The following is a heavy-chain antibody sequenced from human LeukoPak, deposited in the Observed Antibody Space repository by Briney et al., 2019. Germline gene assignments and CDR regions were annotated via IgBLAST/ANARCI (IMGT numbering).Heavy chain of an antibody. CDR2: ISSSSSTI. V-gene: IGHV3-48*01. D-gene: IGHD4-17*01. CDR1: GFTFSSYA. CDR3: ARCTYGDHFDY. Sequence: GGSLRLSCAASGFTFSSYAMSWVRQAPGKGLEWVSYISSSSSTIYYADSVKGRFTISRDNAKNSLYLQMNSLRAEDTAVYYCARCTYGDHFDYWGQGTLVTVSS. J-gene: IGHJ4*02.